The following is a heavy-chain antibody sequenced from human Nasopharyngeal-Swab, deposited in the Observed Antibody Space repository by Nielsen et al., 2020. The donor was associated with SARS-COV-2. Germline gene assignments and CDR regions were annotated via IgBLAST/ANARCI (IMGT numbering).Heavy chain of an antibody. CDR1: GRSFSGYY. CDR3: AGGVYYYGSGSYRYYDYGMDV. Sequence: SETLSLTCAVYGRSFSGYYWSWIRQPPGKGLEWIGEINHSGSTNYNPSLKSRVTISVDTSKNQFSLKLSSVTAADTAVYYCAGGVYYYGSGSYRYYDYGMDVWGQGTTVTVSS. J-gene: IGHJ6*02. D-gene: IGHD3-10*01. CDR2: INHSGST. V-gene: IGHV4-34*01.